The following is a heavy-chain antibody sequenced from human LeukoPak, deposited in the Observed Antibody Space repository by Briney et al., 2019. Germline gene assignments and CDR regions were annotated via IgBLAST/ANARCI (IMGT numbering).Heavy chain of an antibody. D-gene: IGHD2/OR15-2a*01. CDR3: AREGPRGNSQFDY. CDR1: GFTFSSYG. J-gene: IGHJ4*02. CDR2: IWYDGSNK. V-gene: IGHV3-33*01. Sequence: GALRLSCAASGFTFSSYGMHWVRQAPGKGLEWVALIWYDGSNKYYADSVKGRLTISRDNSKNTLHLQMNSLRAEDTAVYYCAREGPRGNSQFDYWGQGTLVTVSS.